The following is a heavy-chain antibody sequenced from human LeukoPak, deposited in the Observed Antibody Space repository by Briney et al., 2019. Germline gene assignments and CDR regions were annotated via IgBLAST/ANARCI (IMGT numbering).Heavy chain of an antibody. V-gene: IGHV4-30-4*01. CDR1: GGSISSGGFY. Sequence: SGTPSPTRTVSGGSISSGGFYWGWVRPPPGEGLEWIGYIYYSGSTYYNPSLKSRVTISVDTSKNQFSLKLSSVTAADTAVYYCARVSYGDYELWGQGTLVTVSS. CDR2: IYYSGST. CDR3: ARVSYGDYEL. J-gene: IGHJ4*02. D-gene: IGHD4-17*01.